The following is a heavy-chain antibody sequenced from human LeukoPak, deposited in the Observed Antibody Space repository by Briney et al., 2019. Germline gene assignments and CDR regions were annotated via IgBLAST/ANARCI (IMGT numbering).Heavy chain of an antibody. V-gene: IGHV5-51*01. CDR3: ARLFCSSTSCYDY. Sequence: PGGSLKISCKGSGSLFTSYWLGWVRPMPGKGLGWMGIIYPGDSDTRYSPSFQAQVTISADKPISTAYLQCSSLKASDTAMYYCARLFCSSTSCYDYWGQGTLVTVSS. J-gene: IGHJ4*02. D-gene: IGHD2-2*01. CDR2: IYPGDSDT. CDR1: GSLFTSYW.